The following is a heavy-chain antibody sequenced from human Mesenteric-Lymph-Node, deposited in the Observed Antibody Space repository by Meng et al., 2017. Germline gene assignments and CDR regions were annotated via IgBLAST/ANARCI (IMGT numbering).Heavy chain of an antibody. CDR3: ARDRTGSEGFDY. J-gene: IGHJ4*02. Sequence: SETLSLTCTVSGGSISSSSYYWGWIRQPPGKGLEWIGSIYYSGSTNYNPSLKSRVTISVDTSKNQFSLKLSSVTAADTAVYYCARDRTGSEGFDYWGQGTLVTVSS. CDR1: GGSISSSSYY. V-gene: IGHV4-39*07. CDR2: IYYSGST. D-gene: IGHD6-19*01.